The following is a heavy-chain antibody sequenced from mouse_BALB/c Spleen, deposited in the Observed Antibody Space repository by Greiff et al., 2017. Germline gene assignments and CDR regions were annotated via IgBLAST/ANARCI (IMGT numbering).Heavy chain of an antibody. D-gene: IGHD1-1*01. V-gene: IGHV5-17*02. J-gene: IGHJ4*01. CDR3: ARSPTVVPYYYAMDY. CDR1: GFTFSSFG. Sequence: DVKLVESGGGLVQPGGSRKLSCAASGFTFSSFGMHWVRQAPEKGLEWVAYISSGSSTIYYADTVKGRFTISRDNPKNTLFLQMTSLRSEDTAMYYCARSPTVVPYYYAMDYWGQGTSVTVSS. CDR2: ISSGSSTI.